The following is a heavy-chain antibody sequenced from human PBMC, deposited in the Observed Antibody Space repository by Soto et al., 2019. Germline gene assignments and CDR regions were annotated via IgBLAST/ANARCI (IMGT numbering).Heavy chain of an antibody. V-gene: IGHV3-23*01. CDR3: ARRV. J-gene: IGHJ4*02. CDR1: GFTFSHYP. Sequence: EVQASESGGGLVQPGGSLRLSCATSGFTFSHYPMNWVRQAPGKGLEWVSGISAGGDRTYYADSVKGRFTIFRDNSKNSVSLQMNSLRVEDTAVYYCARRVWGQGTLVTVSS. CDR2: ISAGGDRT.